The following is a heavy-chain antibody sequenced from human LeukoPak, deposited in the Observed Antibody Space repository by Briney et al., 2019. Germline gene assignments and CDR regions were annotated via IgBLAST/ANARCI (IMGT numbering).Heavy chain of an antibody. J-gene: IGHJ4*02. Sequence: GGSLRLSCVASGFTFSSYSFNWVRQAPGKGLEWVANIRQDGGETYYVDSVKGRFTIARDNAKNSLFLQMNSLRAEDTAVYYCARDKVVGATNLDYWGQGTLVTVSS. CDR2: IRQDGGET. V-gene: IGHV3-7*01. D-gene: IGHD1-26*01. CDR3: ARDKVVGATNLDY. CDR1: GFTFSSYS.